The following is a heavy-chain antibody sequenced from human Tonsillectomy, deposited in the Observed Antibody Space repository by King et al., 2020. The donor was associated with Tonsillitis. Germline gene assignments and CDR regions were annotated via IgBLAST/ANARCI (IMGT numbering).Heavy chain of an antibody. V-gene: IGHV4-28*01. Sequence: QLQESGPGLVKPSDTLSLTCVVSGHSISSSYWWGWIRQPPGKGLEWIGYIYYSGSTYYNSSLKSRVTMSVDTSKNQFSLKLSSVTAVDTAVYYCARRSTSGDYDAFDIWDQGTMVTVSS. J-gene: IGHJ3*02. CDR1: GHSISSSYW. CDR2: IYYSGST. CDR3: ARRSTSGDYDAFDI. D-gene: IGHD2-2*01.